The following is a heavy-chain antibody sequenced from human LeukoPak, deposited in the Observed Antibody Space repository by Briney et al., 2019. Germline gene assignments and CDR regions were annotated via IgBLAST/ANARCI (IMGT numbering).Heavy chain of an antibody. Sequence: ASVKVSCKASGYTFTSYAMHWVRQAPGQRLEWMGWINAGNGNTKYSQKFQGRVTITRDTSASTAYMELSSLRSEDTAVCYCARVIGALGHFDYWGQGTLVTVSS. J-gene: IGHJ4*02. V-gene: IGHV1-3*01. D-gene: IGHD3-10*01. CDR2: INAGNGNT. CDR3: ARVIGALGHFDY. CDR1: GYTFTSYA.